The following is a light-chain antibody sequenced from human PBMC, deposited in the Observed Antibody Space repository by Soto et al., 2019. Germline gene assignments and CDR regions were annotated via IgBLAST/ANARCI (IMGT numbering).Light chain of an antibody. J-gene: IGKJ4*01. V-gene: IGKV3-11*01. CDR2: DAS. CDR3: QHRRNWLT. Sequence: EIVLTQSPATLSLSPGERATLSCRASQSVGSYLAWYQQKSGQAPRLLIYDASNRATGIPARFSGSGSGTDFTLTISSLEPEDFAVYYCQHRRNWLTFGGGTKVEIK. CDR1: QSVGSY.